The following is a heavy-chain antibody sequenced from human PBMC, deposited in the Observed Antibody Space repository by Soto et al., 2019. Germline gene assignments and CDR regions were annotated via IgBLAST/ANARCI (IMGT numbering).Heavy chain of an antibody. D-gene: IGHD6-25*01. CDR2: IIPILGIA. CDR1: GGTFSSYT. Sequence: QVQLVQSGAEVKKPGSSVKVSCKASGGTFSSYTISWVRQAPGQGLEWMGRIIPILGIANYAQKFQGRVTITADKSTSTAYMELSSLRSEDTAVYYCACSEVDDAFDIWGQGTMVTVSS. CDR3: ACSEVDDAFDI. V-gene: IGHV1-69*02. J-gene: IGHJ3*02.